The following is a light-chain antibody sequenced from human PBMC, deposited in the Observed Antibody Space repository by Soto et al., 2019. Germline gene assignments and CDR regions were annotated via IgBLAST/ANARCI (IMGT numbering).Light chain of an antibody. V-gene: IGLV2-14*03. CDR1: SSDIATSDY. CDR3: SSFTSSDALL. Sequence: QSALTQPASVSGSPGQSITISCTGTSSDIATSDYVSWFQHHPGEAPKIILYDVNNRPSGVSDRFSGSKSGNTASLTISGLQAEDEADHYCSSFTSSDALLFGGGTKLTVL. CDR2: DVN. J-gene: IGLJ2*01.